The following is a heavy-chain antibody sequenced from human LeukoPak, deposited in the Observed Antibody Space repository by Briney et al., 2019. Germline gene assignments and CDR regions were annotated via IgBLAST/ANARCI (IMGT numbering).Heavy chain of an antibody. J-gene: IGHJ4*02. D-gene: IGHD3-22*01. CDR1: GFTFRDYW. CDR2: INVDGSEK. CDR3: ARKALIIDY. Sequence: GSPRLSCAASGFTFRDYWMSWVRQAPGNGLEWVAKINVDGSEKYYVDSVKGRFTISRDNAKNSLYLQMNSLRAEDTAVYYCARKALIIDYWGQGTLVTLSS. V-gene: IGHV3-7*04.